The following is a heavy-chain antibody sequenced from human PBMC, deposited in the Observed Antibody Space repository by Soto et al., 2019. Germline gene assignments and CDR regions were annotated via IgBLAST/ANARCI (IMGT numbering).Heavy chain of an antibody. CDR2: ISGSGGST. D-gene: IGHD2-15*01. Sequence: GGSLRLSCAASGFTFSSYAMSWVRQAPGKALKWVSAISGSGGSTYYADSVKGRFTISRHHSKRTLHLQMHSLRAADTALYYCEKALMCLGGRCCLRFWVDRWGEGPGGTVCS. CDR1: GFTFSSYA. J-gene: IGHJ5*02. CDR3: EKALMCLGGRCCLRFWVDR. V-gene: IGHV3-23*01.